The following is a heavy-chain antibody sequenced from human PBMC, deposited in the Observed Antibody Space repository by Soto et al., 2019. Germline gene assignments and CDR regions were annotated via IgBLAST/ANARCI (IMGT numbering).Heavy chain of an antibody. V-gene: IGHV1-46*01. D-gene: IGHD2-15*01. J-gene: IGHJ3*02. CDR2: INPSGGST. CDR1: GYTFTSYY. CDR3: ARVAGYCSGGSCYSDAFDI. Sequence: ASVKVSCKASGYTFTSYYMHWVRQAPGQGLEWMGIINPSGGSTSYAQKFQGRVTMTRDTSTSTVYMELSSLRSEDTAVYYCARVAGYCSGGSCYSDAFDIWGQGTMVNVSS.